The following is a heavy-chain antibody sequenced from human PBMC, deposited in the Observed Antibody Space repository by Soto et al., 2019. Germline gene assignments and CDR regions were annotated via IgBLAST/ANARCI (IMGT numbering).Heavy chain of an antibody. Sequence: PSETLSLTCTVPGGSVSSGSYYWSWIRQPPGKGLEWIGYIYYSGSTNYNPSLKSRVTISVDTSKNQFSLKLSSVTAADTAVYYCARDRRRYGTDYWGQGTLVTVSS. CDR1: GGSVSSGSYY. CDR2: IYYSGST. CDR3: ARDRRRYGTDY. D-gene: IGHD5-18*01. V-gene: IGHV4-61*01. J-gene: IGHJ4*02.